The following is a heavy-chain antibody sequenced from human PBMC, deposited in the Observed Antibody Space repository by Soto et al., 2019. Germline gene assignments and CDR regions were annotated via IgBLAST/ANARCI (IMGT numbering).Heavy chain of an antibody. J-gene: IGHJ4*02. D-gene: IGHD3-10*01. Sequence: SETLSLTCSVSGGSISSSDYYWGWIRQPPGKGLEWIGSIHYSGTTYYNPSLKSRVTISVDTSKNQFSLELTSVTAADTAVYYCARRGSASYWIDYWGQGTLVTVSS. CDR1: GGSISSSDYY. CDR2: IHYSGTT. V-gene: IGHV4-39*01. CDR3: ARRGSASYWIDY.